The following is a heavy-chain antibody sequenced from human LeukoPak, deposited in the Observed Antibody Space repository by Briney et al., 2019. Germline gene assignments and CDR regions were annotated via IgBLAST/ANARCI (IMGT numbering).Heavy chain of an antibody. CDR2: IYYSGST. V-gene: IGHV4-59*08. CDR3: ARYCYDSGSHYRYFDY. CDR1: GGSLSSYY. J-gene: IGHJ4*02. Sequence: SETLSLTCTVSGGSLSSYYWTWIRQPPGKGLEWIGYIYYSGSTSYNPSLKSRVTISVDTSKNQFSLKLNSVTAADTAVYYCARYCYDSGSHYRYFDYWGQGTLVTVSS. D-gene: IGHD3-10*01.